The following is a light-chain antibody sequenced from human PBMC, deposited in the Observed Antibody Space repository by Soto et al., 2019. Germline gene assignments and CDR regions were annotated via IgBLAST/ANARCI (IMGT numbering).Light chain of an antibody. Sequence: QSALTQPASVSGSPGQSITISCTGTSSDVGNYNLVSWYQQHPGKAPKLMIYEVSKRPSGVPDRFSGSKSGNTASLTVSGLQPEDEADYYCSSYAGSNKSVFGTGTKVTVL. CDR2: EVS. J-gene: IGLJ1*01. CDR1: SSDVGNYNL. CDR3: SSYAGSNKSV. V-gene: IGLV2-14*02.